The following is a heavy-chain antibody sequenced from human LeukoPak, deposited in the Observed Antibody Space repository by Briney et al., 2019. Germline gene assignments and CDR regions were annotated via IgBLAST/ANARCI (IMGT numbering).Heavy chain of an antibody. J-gene: IGHJ4*02. CDR2: IWFDGNNK. Sequence: GGSLRLSCAASGFTFTTYGMHWVRQAPGKGLVWVAVIWFDGNNKFYADSVKGRFTVSRDNSKNTLYLHMNSLRGEDTAVYYCAKAARLGPSHFDYWGRGTLVTVSS. CDR1: GFTFTTYG. V-gene: IGHV3-33*06. CDR3: AKAARLGPSHFDY. D-gene: IGHD6-25*01.